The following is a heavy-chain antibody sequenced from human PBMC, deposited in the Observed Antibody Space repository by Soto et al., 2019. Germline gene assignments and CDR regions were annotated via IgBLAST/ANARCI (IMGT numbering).Heavy chain of an antibody. V-gene: IGHV3-11*06. CDR3: ARVSSSWSTFDY. Sequence: LRLSCAASGFTFSDYYMSWIRQAPGKGLEWVSYISSSSSYTNYADSVKGRFTIFRDNAKNSLYLQMNSLRAEDTAVYYCARVSSSWSTFDYWGQGTLVTVSS. CDR1: GFTFSDYY. J-gene: IGHJ4*02. D-gene: IGHD6-13*01. CDR2: ISSSSSYT.